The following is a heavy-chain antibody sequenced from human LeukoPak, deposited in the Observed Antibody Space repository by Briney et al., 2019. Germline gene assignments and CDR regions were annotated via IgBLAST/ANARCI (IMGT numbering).Heavy chain of an antibody. J-gene: IGHJ4*02. CDR2: VYVSGST. CDR3: ARHPRGAYYDFWSGLDGTVYYFDY. V-gene: IGHV4-61*02. CDR1: GDSITSGSYY. D-gene: IGHD3-3*01. Sequence: PSQTLSLTCTVSGDSITSGSYYWSWIRQPAGKGLEWIGRVYVSGSTDYNTSLKSRVAVSLDSSKNQFSLKLSSVTAADTAVYYCARHPRGAYYDFWSGLDGTVYYFDYWGQGTLVTVSS.